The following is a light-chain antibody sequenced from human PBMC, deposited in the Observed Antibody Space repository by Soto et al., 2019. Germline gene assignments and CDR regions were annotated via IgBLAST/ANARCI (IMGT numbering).Light chain of an antibody. CDR3: SSYTTSTTVI. CDR1: SSDIGNFNY. J-gene: IGLJ2*01. CDR2: EVT. V-gene: IGLV2-14*01. Sequence: QSALTQPASVSGSPGQSITISCTGTSSDIGNFNYVSWYQQNPGKAPTLMIYEVTNRPSGISNRFSGSKSGNTASLTISGLRAEDEADYYCSSYTTSTTVIFGGGTKVTVL.